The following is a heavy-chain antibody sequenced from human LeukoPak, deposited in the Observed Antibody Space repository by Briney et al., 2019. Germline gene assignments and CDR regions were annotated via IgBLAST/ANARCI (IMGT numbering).Heavy chain of an antibody. CDR2: ISYDGSNK. J-gene: IGHJ5*02. Sequence: GRSLRLSCAASGFTFSSYGMHWVRQVPGKGLEWVAVISYDGSNKYYADSVKGRFTISRDNSKNTLYLQMNSLRAEDTAVYYCAKDYLRGRKTRRQNWFDPWGQGTLVTVSS. CDR1: GFTFSSYG. D-gene: IGHD3-10*02. CDR3: AKDYLRGRKTRRQNWFDP. V-gene: IGHV3-30*18.